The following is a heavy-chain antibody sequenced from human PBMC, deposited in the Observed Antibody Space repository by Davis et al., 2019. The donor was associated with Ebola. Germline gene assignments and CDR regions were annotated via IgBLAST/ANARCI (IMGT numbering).Heavy chain of an antibody. D-gene: IGHD3-22*01. CDR3: ARENSSHFVDAFDV. CDR1: GYTFTDHY. Sequence: ASVKVSCKASGYTFTDHYMYWVRQAPGQGLEWMGWINCNSGATNYAQRFQGWVTLTRDTSIRTAYMEVSRLKSDDTAVYYCARENSSHFVDAFDVWGQGTAVTVSS. V-gene: IGHV1-2*04. CDR2: INCNSGAT. J-gene: IGHJ3*01.